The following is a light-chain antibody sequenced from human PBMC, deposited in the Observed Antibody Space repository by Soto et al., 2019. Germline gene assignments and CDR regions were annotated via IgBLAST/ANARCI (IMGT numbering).Light chain of an antibody. V-gene: IGKV1-27*01. Sequence: DIQMTQSPSSLSASVGDRVTITCRASQAISNYLAWYQQKPGKVPTLLISAASTLQSGVPSRFSGSGSGTDFTLPISSLQPEYVPTYYCQKFNAVPTFGGGTKVEI. CDR2: AAS. CDR3: QKFNAVPT. J-gene: IGKJ4*01. CDR1: QAISNY.